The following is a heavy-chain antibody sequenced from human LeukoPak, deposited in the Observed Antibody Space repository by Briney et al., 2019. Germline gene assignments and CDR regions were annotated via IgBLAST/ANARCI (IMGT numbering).Heavy chain of an antibody. CDR2: ISAYNGNT. CDR3: ARGYYGSGSLYYYYYMDV. CDR1: GYTFTSYG. D-gene: IGHD3-10*01. J-gene: IGHJ6*03. V-gene: IGHV1-18*01. Sequence: ASVKVSCKASGYTFTSYGISWVRQAPGQGLEWMGWISAYNGNTNYAQKLQGRVTMTTDTSTSTAYMELRSLRSDDTAVYYCARGYYGSGSLYYYYYMDVWGKGTTVTVSS.